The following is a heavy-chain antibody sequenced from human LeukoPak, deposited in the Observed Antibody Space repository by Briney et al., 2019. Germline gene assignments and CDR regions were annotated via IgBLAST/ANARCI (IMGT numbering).Heavy chain of an antibody. Sequence: ASVKVSCKTSDNTFTSHGISWVRQAPGQGLEWMGWISAYNGYTNYAQKFQGRVIMTTDTSTSTAYMELRSLRSDDTAVYYCARWGGYNWNYWLDPWGQGTLVTVSS. CDR2: ISAYNGYT. CDR3: ARWGGYNWNYWLDP. D-gene: IGHD1-7*01. J-gene: IGHJ5*02. CDR1: DNTFTSHG. V-gene: IGHV1-18*01.